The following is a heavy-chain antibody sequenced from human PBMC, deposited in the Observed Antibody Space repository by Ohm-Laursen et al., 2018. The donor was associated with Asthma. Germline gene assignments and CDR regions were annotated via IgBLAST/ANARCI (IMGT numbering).Heavy chain of an antibody. CDR2: INSVFGTT. Sequence: GGSVKVSCKSLGGTFNTYVIGWGRQAPGQGLVWMGGINSVFGTTTYPQKFQDRVTITADDSTSTVYMELSSLRSEDTAVYYCARKAGSCISRTCYSLDFWGQGTLVTVSS. CDR3: ARKAGSCISRTCYSLDF. D-gene: IGHD2-2*01. CDR1: GGTFNTYV. J-gene: IGHJ4*02. V-gene: IGHV1-69*13.